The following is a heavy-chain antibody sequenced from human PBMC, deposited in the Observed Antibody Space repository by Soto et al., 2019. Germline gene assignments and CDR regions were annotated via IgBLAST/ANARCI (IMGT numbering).Heavy chain of an antibody. CDR3: VRIGTLDWIDDY. CDR2: IIPMYGKT. CDR1: GGTFRSYV. D-gene: IGHD1-1*01. J-gene: IGHJ4*02. V-gene: IGHV1-69*12. Sequence: QVQLVQSGAEVKKPGSSVKVSCKASGGTFRSYVTSWLRQAPGQGLEWLGGIIPMYGKTYYAQTFQGRVTISADESTSTAFMELSSLRSEDTAVYYCVRIGTLDWIDDYWGQGTLVTVSS.